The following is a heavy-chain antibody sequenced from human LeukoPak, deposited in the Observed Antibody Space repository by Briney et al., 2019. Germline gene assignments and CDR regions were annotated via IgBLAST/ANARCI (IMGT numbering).Heavy chain of an antibody. J-gene: IGHJ5*02. Sequence: GGSLRLSCAASGFTFSSYAMSWVRQAPGKGLEWVSAISGSGGSPHYADSVKGRFTISRDYSKNTLFLQMKSLGAEDTAVYYCAKDHTVRSSYWFDAWGQGTLVTVSS. CDR3: AKDHTVRSSYWFDA. CDR2: ISGSGGSP. CDR1: GFTFSSYA. V-gene: IGHV3-23*01. D-gene: IGHD4-11*01.